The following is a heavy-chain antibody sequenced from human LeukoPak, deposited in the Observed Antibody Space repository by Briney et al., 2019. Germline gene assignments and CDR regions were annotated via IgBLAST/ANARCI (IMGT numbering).Heavy chain of an antibody. CDR2: ISSSGSTI. D-gene: IGHD2-2*01. J-gene: IGHJ4*02. CDR1: GFTFSDYY. V-gene: IGHV3-11*04. Sequence: GGSLRLSCAASGFTFSDYYMSWIRQAPGKGLEWVSYISSSGSTIYYADSVKGRFTISRDNAKNSLYLQMNSLRVEDTAVYYCASTEEGCSSTSCYGTFDYWGQGTLVTVSS. CDR3: ASTEEGCSSTSCYGTFDY.